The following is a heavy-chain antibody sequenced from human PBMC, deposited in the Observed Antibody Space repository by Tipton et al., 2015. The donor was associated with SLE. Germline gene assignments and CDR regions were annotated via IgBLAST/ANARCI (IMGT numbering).Heavy chain of an antibody. J-gene: IGHJ6*04. V-gene: IGHV3-48*03. D-gene: IGHD3-10*01. CDR2: ISSSGSTI. CDR1: GFTFSSYE. Sequence: SLRLSCAASGFTFSSYEMNWVRQAPGKGLEWVSYISSSGSTIYYADSVKGRFTISRDSAKNSLYLQMNSLRAEDTAVYYCARDWRMVQGEGRNYYYGMDVWGKGTTVTVSS. CDR3: ARDWRMVQGEGRNYYYGMDV.